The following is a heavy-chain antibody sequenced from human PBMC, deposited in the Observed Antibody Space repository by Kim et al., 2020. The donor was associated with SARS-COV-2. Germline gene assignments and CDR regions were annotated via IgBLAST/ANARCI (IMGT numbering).Heavy chain of an antibody. CDR2: IIPALGLV. J-gene: IGHJ5*02. CDR3: AASYYDILTGSLYKWFDP. V-gene: IGHV1-69*04. CDR1: GDTFSNYA. Sequence: SVKVSCKASGDTFSNYAITWVRQAPGQGLEWMGRIIPALGLVNYAQKFQGRVTITADKSTSTAYMELSSLGSEDTAVYYCAASYYDILTGSLYKWFDPWGQGTLVTISS. D-gene: IGHD3-9*01.